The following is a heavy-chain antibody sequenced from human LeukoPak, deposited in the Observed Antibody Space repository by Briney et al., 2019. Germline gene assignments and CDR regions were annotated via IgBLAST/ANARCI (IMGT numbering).Heavy chain of an antibody. CDR1: GSTFRSYG. CDR2: ISRSGLTI. V-gene: IGHV3-48*03. J-gene: IGHJ4*01. Sequence: GGSLRLSCTASGSTFRSYGMNWVRQAPGKGLEWVSYISRSGLTIYYAAFLRGRFNISRDNAKNSLYLQMSSLRAEDTAVYYCARGDGLVGATTGFDFWGKGTLVTVSS. CDR3: ARGDGLVGATTGFDF. D-gene: IGHD1-26*01.